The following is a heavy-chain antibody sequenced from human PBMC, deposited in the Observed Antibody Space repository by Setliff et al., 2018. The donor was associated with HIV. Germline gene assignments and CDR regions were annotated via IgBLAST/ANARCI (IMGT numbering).Heavy chain of an antibody. CDR1: GFTFSSYD. CDR3: ADSPPAPYSYGYHNGM. V-gene: IGHV3-7*03. Sequence: PGGSLRLSCAASGFTFSSYDMNWVRQAPGKGLEWVANIKKDGSEKFYVDSVKGRFTISRDNAKNTLYLQMNSLRAEDTAVYYCADSPPAPYSYGYHNGMWGRGTLVTVSS. J-gene: IGHJ2*01. D-gene: IGHD5-18*01. CDR2: IKKDGSEK.